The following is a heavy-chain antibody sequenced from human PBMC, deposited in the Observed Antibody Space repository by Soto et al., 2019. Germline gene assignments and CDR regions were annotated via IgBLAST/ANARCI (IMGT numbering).Heavy chain of an antibody. CDR2: ISWNSGSI. CDR1: GFTFDDYA. V-gene: IGHV3-9*01. D-gene: IGHD2-15*01. J-gene: IGHJ4*02. CDR3: AKAPRPGVAATPSYCDY. Sequence: EVQLVESGGGLVQPGRSLRLSCAASGFTFDDYAMHWVRQAPGKGLEWVSGISWNSGSIGYADSVKGRFTISRDNAKNSLYLQMNSLRAEDTASYYCAKAPRPGVAATPSYCDYWGQGTLVTVSS.